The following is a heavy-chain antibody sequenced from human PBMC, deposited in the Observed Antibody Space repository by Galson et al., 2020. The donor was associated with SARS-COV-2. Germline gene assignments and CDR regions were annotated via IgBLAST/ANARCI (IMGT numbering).Heavy chain of an antibody. CDR2: IYYSGST. CDR1: VDSVSSGSYY. CDR3: ARVIGYCSSTSCYVDP. Sequence: SQTPSLTCTVSVDSVSSGSYYWSWIRQPPGKGLEWIGYIYYSGSTNYNPSLKSRVTISVDTSKNQFSLKLSSVTAADTAVYYCARVIGYCSSTSCYVDPWGQGTLVTVSS. D-gene: IGHD2-2*01. V-gene: IGHV4-61*01. J-gene: IGHJ5*02.